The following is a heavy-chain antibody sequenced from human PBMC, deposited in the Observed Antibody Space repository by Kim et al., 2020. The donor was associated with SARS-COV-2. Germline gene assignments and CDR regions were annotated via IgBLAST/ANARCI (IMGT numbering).Heavy chain of an antibody. V-gene: IGHV3-53*04. CDR3: ARESYGMDV. J-gene: IGHJ6*02. CDR2: GGST. Sequence: GGSTFYADTVKGRFTISRHNTNNTLYLQMNSVRAEDTAVYYCARESYGMDVWGQGTTVTVSS.